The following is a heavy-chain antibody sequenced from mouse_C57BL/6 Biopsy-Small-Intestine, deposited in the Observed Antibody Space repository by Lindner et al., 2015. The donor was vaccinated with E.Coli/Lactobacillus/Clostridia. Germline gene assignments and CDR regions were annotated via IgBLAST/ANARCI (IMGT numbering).Heavy chain of an antibody. CDR3: ASPDGPSVTYFDY. CDR2: IYPRSDNT. Sequence: VQLQESGAELARPGASVKLSCKASGYTFTSYGISWVKQRTGQGLEWIGEIYPRSDNTYYNEKFKGKATLTADKSSSTAYMQLSSLTSEDSAVYFCASPDGPSVTYFDYWGQGTTLTVSS. J-gene: IGHJ2*01. V-gene: IGHV1-81*01. CDR1: GYTFTSYG. D-gene: IGHD2-3*01.